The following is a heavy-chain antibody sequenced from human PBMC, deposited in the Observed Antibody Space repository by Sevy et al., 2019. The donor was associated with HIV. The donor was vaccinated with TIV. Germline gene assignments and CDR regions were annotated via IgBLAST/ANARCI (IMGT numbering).Heavy chain of an antibody. CDR3: ATPSIAARLPFDY. CDR1: GYTLTELS. V-gene: IGHV1-24*01. D-gene: IGHD6-6*01. Sequence: ASVKVSCKVSGYTLTELSMHWVRQAPGKGLAWMGGFDPEDGETIYAQKFQGRVTMTEDTSTDTAYMELSSLRSEDTAVYYCATPSIAARLPFDYWGQGTLVTVSS. J-gene: IGHJ4*02. CDR2: FDPEDGET.